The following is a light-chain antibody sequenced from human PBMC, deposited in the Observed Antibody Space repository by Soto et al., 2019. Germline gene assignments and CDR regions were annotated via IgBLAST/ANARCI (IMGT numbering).Light chain of an antibody. CDR2: DDS. CDR3: QVWDSSSDHYV. J-gene: IGLJ1*01. Sequence: SYELAQQPSVSVAPGQTSTITCGANNIGSKTVHWYQHKPGQAPVLVVYDDSDRPSGIPERFYGSNSGNEATLTISRVEAGHEADYYCQVWDSSSDHYVFGGGTKVTVL. V-gene: IGLV3-21*02. CDR1: NIGSKT.